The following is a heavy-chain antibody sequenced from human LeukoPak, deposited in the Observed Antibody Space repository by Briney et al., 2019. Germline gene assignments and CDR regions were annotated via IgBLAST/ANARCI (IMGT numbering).Heavy chain of an antibody. J-gene: IGHJ4*02. D-gene: IGHD3-22*01. CDR1: GFTFSSYE. CDR3: AREAGDYYDSSGYYSPMYFDY. Sequence: GGSLRLSCAASGFTFSSYEMNWVRQAPGKGLEWVSYISSSGSTIYYADSVKGRFTISRDNAKNSLYLQMNSLRAEDTAVYYCAREAGDYYDSSGYYSPMYFDYWGQGTLVTVSS. CDR2: ISSSGSTI. V-gene: IGHV3-48*03.